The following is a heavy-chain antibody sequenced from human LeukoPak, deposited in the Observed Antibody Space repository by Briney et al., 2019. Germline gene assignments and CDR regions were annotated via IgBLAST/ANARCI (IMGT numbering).Heavy chain of an antibody. D-gene: IGHD3-22*01. CDR2: ISGSGGST. V-gene: IGHV3-23*01. CDR1: GFTFSSYA. CDR3: AKSLEDSSGFDY. Sequence: GGSLRLSCAASGFTFSSYAMSWVRQAPGKGLEWVSAISGSGGSTYYADSVKGRFTISRDNSKNTQYLQMNSLRAEDTAIYYCAKSLEDSSGFDYWGQGALVTVSS. J-gene: IGHJ4*02.